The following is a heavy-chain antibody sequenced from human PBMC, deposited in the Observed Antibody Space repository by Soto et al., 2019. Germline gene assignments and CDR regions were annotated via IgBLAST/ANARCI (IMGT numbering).Heavy chain of an antibody. Sequence: QVQLVQSGAEVKKPGASVKVSCKASGYSFTTYGISWVRQAPGQGLEWMGWISDYNGNTNYEKKFQGRVTMTTDTYTRTAYMELKSLRSDDTAVYYCAREGYYSGSGSYSPPRYYGMDVWGQGTTVTVS. CDR3: AREGYYSGSGSYSPPRYYGMDV. V-gene: IGHV1-18*01. CDR1: GYSFTTYG. CDR2: ISDYNGNT. J-gene: IGHJ6*02. D-gene: IGHD3-10*01.